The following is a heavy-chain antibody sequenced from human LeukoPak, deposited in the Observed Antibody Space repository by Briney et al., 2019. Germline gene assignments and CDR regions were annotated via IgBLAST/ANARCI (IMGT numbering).Heavy chain of an antibody. J-gene: IGHJ6*02. CDR3: ASLSGSSLMDV. V-gene: IGHV3-30-3*01. CDR1: GFTFSSYA. Sequence: GGSLRRSCAASGFTFSSYAMHWVRQAPGKGLEWVAVISYDGSNKYYADSVKGRFTISRDNSKNTLYLQMNSLRAEDTAVYYCASLSGSSLMDVWGQGTTVTVSS. CDR2: ISYDGSNK. D-gene: IGHD3-10*01.